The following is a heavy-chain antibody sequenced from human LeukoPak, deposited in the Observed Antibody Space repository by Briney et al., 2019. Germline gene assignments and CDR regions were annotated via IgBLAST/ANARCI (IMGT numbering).Heavy chain of an antibody. J-gene: IGHJ3*02. Sequence: FQGRVTITRDTSASTAYMELSSLRSEDTAVYYCARGSWAVADAFDIWGQGTMVTVSS. D-gene: IGHD6-19*01. CDR3: ARGSWAVADAFDI. V-gene: IGHV1-3*01.